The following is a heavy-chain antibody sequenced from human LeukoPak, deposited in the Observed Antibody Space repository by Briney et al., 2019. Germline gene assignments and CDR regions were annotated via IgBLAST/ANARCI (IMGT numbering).Heavy chain of an antibody. CDR1: GFTFSSYS. D-gene: IGHD3-9*01. CDR2: ISSSSSYI. J-gene: IGHJ4*02. Sequence: PGGSLRLSCAASGFTFSSYSMNWVRQAPGKGLEWVSSISSSSSYIYYADSVKGRFTISRDNAKNSLYQQMNSLRAEDTAVYYCAPHPILTGAYWGQGTLVTVSS. V-gene: IGHV3-21*01. CDR3: APHPILTGAY.